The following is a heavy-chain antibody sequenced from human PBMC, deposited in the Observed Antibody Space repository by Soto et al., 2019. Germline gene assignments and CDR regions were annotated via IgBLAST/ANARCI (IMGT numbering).Heavy chain of an antibody. CDR3: ARHVPASGYYYGMDV. D-gene: IGHD3-9*01. CDR1: GCTFSSYA. V-gene: IGHV1-69*12. CDR2: IIPIFGTA. J-gene: IGHJ6*02. Sequence: QVQLVQSGAEVKKPGSSVKVSCKASGCTFSSYAISWVRQAPGQGLEWMGGIIPIFGTANYAQKFQGRVTITADESTSTSDMELSSLRSEDTVVYYCARHVPASGYYYGMDVGGQGTTVTVSS.